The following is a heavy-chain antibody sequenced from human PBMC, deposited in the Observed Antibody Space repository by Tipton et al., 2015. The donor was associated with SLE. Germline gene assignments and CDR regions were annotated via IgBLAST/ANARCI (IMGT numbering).Heavy chain of an antibody. V-gene: IGHV1-69*15. CDR2: IIPIFGTA. D-gene: IGHD6-13*01. CDR1: GGTFSSYA. J-gene: IGHJ2*01. CDR3: VRDKTAAAGYWYFDL. Sequence: QLVQSGAEVKKPGSSVKVSCKASGGTFSSYAISWVRQAPGQGLEWMGRIIPIFGTANYAQKFQGRVTITADESTSTAYMELSSLRSEDTVVYYCVRDKTAAAGYWYFDLWGRGTLVTVSS.